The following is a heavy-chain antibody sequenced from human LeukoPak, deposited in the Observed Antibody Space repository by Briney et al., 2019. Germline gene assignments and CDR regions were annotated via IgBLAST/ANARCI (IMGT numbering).Heavy chain of an antibody. CDR2: IYYTGST. Sequence: PSETLSLTCSVSGGSISTYYWTWIRQPPGKGLEWIGYIYYTGSTNYNPSLKSRVTISVDTSKNQFSLKLSSVTAADTAVYYCASFTGMSTTVTSRGLSLDYWGQGTLVTVSS. V-gene: IGHV4-59*08. D-gene: IGHD4-17*01. CDR3: ASFTGMSTTVTSRGLSLDY. J-gene: IGHJ4*02. CDR1: GGSISTYY.